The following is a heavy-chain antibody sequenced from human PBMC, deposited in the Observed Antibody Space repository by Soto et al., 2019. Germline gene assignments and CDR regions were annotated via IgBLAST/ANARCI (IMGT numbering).Heavy chain of an antibody. Sequence: GWSLRLACAASGFTFISYAMSWVRQAPGKGLEWVSAISGSGGSTYYADSVKGRFTISRDNSKNTLYLQMNSLRAEDTAVYYCAKYGLDDNFDYWGQGTLVTVSS. D-gene: IGHD3-9*01. CDR2: ISGSGGST. CDR3: AKYGLDDNFDY. V-gene: IGHV3-23*01. J-gene: IGHJ4*02. CDR1: GFTFISYA.